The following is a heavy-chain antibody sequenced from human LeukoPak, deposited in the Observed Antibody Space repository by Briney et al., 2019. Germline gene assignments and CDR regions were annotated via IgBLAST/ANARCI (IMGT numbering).Heavy chain of an antibody. D-gene: IGHD3-16*01. Sequence: PGKSLRLSWAASGLTFSGYGIHWVRQAPGKRLEWVAFLSYDGTNKFYADSVKGRFTISGDNFKTTLYLQMNTLRAEDTAVYYCARGLYTNGWYYFDYWGQGTLVTVSS. V-gene: IGHV3-33*01. J-gene: IGHJ4*02. CDR2: LSYDGTNK. CDR3: ARGLYTNGWYYFDY. CDR1: GLTFSGYG.